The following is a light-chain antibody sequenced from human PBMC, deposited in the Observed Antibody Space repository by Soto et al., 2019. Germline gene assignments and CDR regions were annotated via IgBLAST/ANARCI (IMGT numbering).Light chain of an antibody. J-gene: IGLJ3*02. CDR2: GNS. CDR1: SSNIGAGYD. CDR3: QSYDSSLSGWV. Sequence: AVVTQPPSVSGAPGQRVTISCTGSSSNIGAGYDVHWYQQLPGTAPKLLIYGNSNRPSGVPDRFSGSKSGTSASLAITGLQAEDEADYYCQSYDSSLSGWVFGGGTQLTVL. V-gene: IGLV1-40*01.